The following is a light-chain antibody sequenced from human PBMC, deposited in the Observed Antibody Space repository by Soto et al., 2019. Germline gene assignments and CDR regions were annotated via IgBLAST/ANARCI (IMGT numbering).Light chain of an antibody. Sequence: ETVLTQSPATLSLSPGERATLSCRASQSVSSFLLWYHQKPGQAPRLLSSDASNRATGIPARFSGSGSGTDVTLTISSLEPEDFAVYYCQQRRSWPLTFGGGTKVEI. CDR2: DAS. V-gene: IGKV3-11*01. CDR1: QSVSSF. CDR3: QQRRSWPLT. J-gene: IGKJ4*01.